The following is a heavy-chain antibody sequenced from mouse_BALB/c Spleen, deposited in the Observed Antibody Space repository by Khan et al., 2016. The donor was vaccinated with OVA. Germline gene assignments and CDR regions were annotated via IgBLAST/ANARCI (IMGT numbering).Heavy chain of an antibody. J-gene: IGHJ4*01. Sequence: QVTLKESGPGILQPSQTLSLTCSFSGFSLSTSGMGVGWIRQPSGKGLEWLAHLWWDDDKRYNPALKSRLTISKDTSSNQVFLKIASVDTADTATYYCARMGGNYGYYYAMDYWGQGTSVTVSS. CDR2: LWWDDDK. CDR1: GFSLSTSGMG. V-gene: IGHV8-8*01. D-gene: IGHD2-1*01. CDR3: ARMGGNYGYYYAMDY.